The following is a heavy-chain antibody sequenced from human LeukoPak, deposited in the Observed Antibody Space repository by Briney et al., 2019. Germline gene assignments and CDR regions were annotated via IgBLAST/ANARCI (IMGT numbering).Heavy chain of an antibody. Sequence: PGGSLRLSRAASGFTFSSYSMNWVRQAPGKGLEWVSSISSSSSYIYYADSVKGRFTISRDNAKNSLYLQMNSLRAEDTAVYYCARVPYGDSYYFDYWGQGTLVTVSS. CDR2: ISSSSSYI. CDR3: ARVPYGDSYYFDY. J-gene: IGHJ4*02. D-gene: IGHD4-17*01. V-gene: IGHV3-21*01. CDR1: GFTFSSYS.